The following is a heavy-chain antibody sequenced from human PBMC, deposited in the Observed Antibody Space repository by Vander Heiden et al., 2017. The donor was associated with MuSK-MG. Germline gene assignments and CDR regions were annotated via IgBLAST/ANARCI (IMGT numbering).Heavy chain of an antibody. CDR3: AAGYSSSWYEGHDYYYYYGMDV. CDR1: GGTFSSYA. CDR2: IILILGIA. V-gene: IGHV1-69*04. Sequence: QVQLVQSGAEVKKPGSSVKVSCKASGGTFSSYAISWVRQAPGQGLEWMGRIILILGIANYAQKFQGRVTITADKSTSTAYMELSSLRSEDTAVYYCAAGYSSSWYEGHDYYYYYGMDVWGQGTTVTVSS. D-gene: IGHD6-13*01. J-gene: IGHJ6*02.